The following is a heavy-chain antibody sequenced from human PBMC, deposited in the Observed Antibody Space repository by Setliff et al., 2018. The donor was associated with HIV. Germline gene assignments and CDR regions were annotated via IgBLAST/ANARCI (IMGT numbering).Heavy chain of an antibody. CDR3: AIDVIGGWLRPMPDF. CDR1: GGTFSSYA. CDR2: IIPIFNTP. J-gene: IGHJ4*02. D-gene: IGHD5-12*01. Sequence: GASVKVSCKASGGTFSSYAINWVRQAPGQGLEWMGGIIPIFNTPKYAQKFQGRVTITADESTSTAYMELNGLRSDDTAVYYCAIDVIGGWLRPMPDFWGPGTLVTVPS. V-gene: IGHV1-69*13.